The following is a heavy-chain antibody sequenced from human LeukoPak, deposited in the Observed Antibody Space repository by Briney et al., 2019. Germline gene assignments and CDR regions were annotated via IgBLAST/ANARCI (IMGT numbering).Heavy chain of an antibody. Sequence: PSEALSLTCSVSGDSISSRAYYWTWIRQHPEKGLEWIGYIRNSGSTNYNPALKSRVTISVDTSKNQFSLKLTSVTAADTAIYYCARDVSSMFPNWFDPWGQGILVIVSS. CDR3: ARDVSSMFPNWFDP. CDR1: GDSISSRAYY. J-gene: IGHJ5*02. CDR2: IRNSGST. D-gene: IGHD6-6*01. V-gene: IGHV4-31*03.